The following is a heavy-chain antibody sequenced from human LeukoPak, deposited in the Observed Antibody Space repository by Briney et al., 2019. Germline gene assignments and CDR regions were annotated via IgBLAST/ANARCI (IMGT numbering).Heavy chain of an antibody. Sequence: GGSLRLSCAASGFTFSSYAMSWVRQAPGKGLEWVSAISGSGGSTYYADSVKGRFTISRDNSKNTLYLQMNSLRAEDTAVYYCAKGDHSSGYYIALDYWGQGTLVTVSS. D-gene: IGHD3-22*01. CDR3: AKGDHSSGYYIALDY. CDR2: ISGSGGST. CDR1: GFTFSSYA. V-gene: IGHV3-23*01. J-gene: IGHJ4*02.